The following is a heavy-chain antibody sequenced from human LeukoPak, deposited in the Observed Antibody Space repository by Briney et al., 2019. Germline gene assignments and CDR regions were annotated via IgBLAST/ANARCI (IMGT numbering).Heavy chain of an antibody. CDR3: ARATSSGSESVGYYFDY. Sequence: ASVKVSCKASGYTFTGYYMHWVRQAPGQGLEWMGRINPNSGGTNYAKKFQDRVTMTRDTSISTAYMELSRLRSDDTAVYYCARATSSGSESVGYYFDYWGQGSLVSVSS. CDR2: INPNSGGT. J-gene: IGHJ4*02. V-gene: IGHV1-2*06. D-gene: IGHD1-26*01. CDR1: GYTFTGYY.